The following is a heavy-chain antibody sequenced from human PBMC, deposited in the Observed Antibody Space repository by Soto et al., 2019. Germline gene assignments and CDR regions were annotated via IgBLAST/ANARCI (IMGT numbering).Heavy chain of an antibody. Sequence: EVQLLESGGGLVQPGGSLRLSCVASGFSFNPYVMAWVRQAPGKGLEWVSAIRSNTAITHYPDSMRGRFTISRVNSENTTFLQMHSLRVEDSAGYFCVKASDGAWPYYFDSWGQGTLVTVSS. CDR3: VKASDGAWPYYFDS. CDR1: GFSFNPYV. CDR2: IRSNTAIT. J-gene: IGHJ4*02. D-gene: IGHD5-12*01. V-gene: IGHV3-23*01.